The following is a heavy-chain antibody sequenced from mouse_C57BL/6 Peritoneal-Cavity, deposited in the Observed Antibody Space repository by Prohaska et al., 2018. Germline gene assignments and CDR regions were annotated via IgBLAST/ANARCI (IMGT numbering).Heavy chain of an antibody. CDR2: IHPNSGST. CDR3: AREAGTAYAMDY. V-gene: IGHV1-64*01. Sequence: QVQLQQPGAELVKPGASVKLSCKASGYTFTSYWMHWVKQRPGQGLEWIGMIHPNSGSTNYNEKFKSKATLTVDKSSSTAYMQRSSLTSEDSAVYYCAREAGTAYAMDYWGQGTSVTVSS. D-gene: IGHD4-1*01. J-gene: IGHJ4*01. CDR1: GYTFTSYW.